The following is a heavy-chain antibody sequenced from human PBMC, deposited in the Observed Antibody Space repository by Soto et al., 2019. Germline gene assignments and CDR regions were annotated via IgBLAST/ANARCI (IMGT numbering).Heavy chain of an antibody. CDR1: GGSITSHHYY. CDR3: GSGPSTTWIDN. J-gene: IGHJ4*02. CDR2: IYSGGNT. Sequence: QLQVQESGPGQVKPSQTLSLTCTVSGGSITSHHYYWGWIRQPPGKGLEWIGSIYSGGNTYYHPSLRSRLTIFGDTAKNLISLKLNSVTAADSAIYYCGSGPSTTWIDNWGLGTQVSVSS. D-gene: IGHD2-2*01. V-gene: IGHV4-39*01.